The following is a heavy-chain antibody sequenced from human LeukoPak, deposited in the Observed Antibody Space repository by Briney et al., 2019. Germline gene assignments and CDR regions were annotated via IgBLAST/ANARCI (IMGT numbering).Heavy chain of an antibody. CDR1: GGSISSYY. J-gene: IGHJ4*02. D-gene: IGHD3-22*01. CDR3: ARGAYYYDSSGYYFGPYFDY. V-gene: IGHV4-59*01. Sequence: SETLSLTCTVSGGSISSYYWSWIRQPPGKGLEWIGYIYYSGSTNYNPSLESRVTISVDTSKNQFSLKLSSVTAADTAVYYCARGAYYYDSSGYYFGPYFDYWGQGTLVTVSS. CDR2: IYYSGST.